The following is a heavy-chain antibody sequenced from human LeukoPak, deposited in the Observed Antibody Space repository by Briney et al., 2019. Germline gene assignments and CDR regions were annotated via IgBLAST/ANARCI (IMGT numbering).Heavy chain of an antibody. CDR1: GGSFSGYY. V-gene: IGHV4-34*01. CDR3: ARSTRDYGSPSRGYYFDY. D-gene: IGHD4-17*01. J-gene: IGHJ4*02. CDR2: INHSGST. Sequence: SETLSLTCAVYGGSFSGYYWSWIRQPPGKGLEWIGEINHSGSTNYNPSLKGRVTISVDTSKNQFSLKLSSVTAADTAVYYCARSTRDYGSPSRGYYFDYWGQGTLVTVSS.